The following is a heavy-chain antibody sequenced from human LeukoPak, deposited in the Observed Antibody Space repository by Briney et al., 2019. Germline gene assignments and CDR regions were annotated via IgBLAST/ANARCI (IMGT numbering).Heavy chain of an antibody. D-gene: IGHD1-1*01. CDR1: GGSISSYY. CDR2: IYYSGST. Sequence: PSETLSLTCTVSGGSISSYYWGWIRQPPGKGLEWIGSIYYSGSTYYNPSLKSRVTISVDTSKNQFSLKLSSVTAADTAVYYCARIANWGTYGDYWGQGTLVTVSS. CDR3: ARIANWGTYGDY. J-gene: IGHJ4*02. V-gene: IGHV4-39*01.